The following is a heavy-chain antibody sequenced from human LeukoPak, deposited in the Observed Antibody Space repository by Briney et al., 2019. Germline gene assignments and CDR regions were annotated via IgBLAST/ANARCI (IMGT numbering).Heavy chain of an antibody. D-gene: IGHD6-13*01. CDR3: ATSPEGVAAAGRAYWYFDL. J-gene: IGHJ2*01. V-gene: IGHV3-30*02. CDR1: GFTFSSYG. Sequence: GGSLRLSCAASGFTFSSYGMHWVRQAPGKGLEWVAFIRYDGSNKYYADSVKGRFTISRDNSKNTLYLQMNSLRAEDTAVYYCATSPEGVAAAGRAYWYFDLWGRGTLVTVSS. CDR2: IRYDGSNK.